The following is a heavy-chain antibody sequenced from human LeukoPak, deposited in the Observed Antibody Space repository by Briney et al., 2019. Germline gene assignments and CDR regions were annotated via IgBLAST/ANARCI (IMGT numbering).Heavy chain of an antibody. Sequence: PGGSLRLSCVASGFTFSGFAMIWVRQAPGKGLQWVSAISGPSSHTYYADSVKGRFTISRDNSKNTLYLQMNSLRAEDTAVYYCTTDLSYWGQGTLVTVSS. CDR3: TTDLSY. CDR2: ISGPSSHT. CDR1: GFTFSGFA. J-gene: IGHJ4*02. V-gene: IGHV3-23*01.